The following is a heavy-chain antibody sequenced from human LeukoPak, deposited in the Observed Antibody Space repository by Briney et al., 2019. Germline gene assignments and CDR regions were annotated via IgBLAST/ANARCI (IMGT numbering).Heavy chain of an antibody. D-gene: IGHD6-19*01. CDR1: GFTFSSYG. Sequence: PGGSLRLSCAASGFTFSSYGISWVRQAPGKGLEWVSAISGSGTTYYADSVKGRFTISRDNSKNTLYLQMNSLRAEDTAVYYCAKEGYSSGWYLSYFDYWGQGTLVTVSS. V-gene: IGHV3-23*01. J-gene: IGHJ4*02. CDR2: ISGSGTT. CDR3: AKEGYSSGWYLSYFDY.